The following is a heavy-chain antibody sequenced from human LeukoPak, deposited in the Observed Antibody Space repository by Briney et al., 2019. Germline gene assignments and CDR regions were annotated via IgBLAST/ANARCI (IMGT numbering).Heavy chain of an antibody. J-gene: IGHJ6*03. CDR2: FDPEDGET. Sequence: ASVKVSCKVSGYTLTELSMHWVRQAPGKGLEWMGGFDPEDGETIYAQKFQGRVIMTEDTSTDTAYMELSSLRSEDTAVYYCATDLCSSTSCRGNYYYYMDVWGKGTTVTVSS. CDR3: ATDLCSSTSCRGNYYYYMDV. D-gene: IGHD2-2*01. V-gene: IGHV1-24*01. CDR1: GYTLTELS.